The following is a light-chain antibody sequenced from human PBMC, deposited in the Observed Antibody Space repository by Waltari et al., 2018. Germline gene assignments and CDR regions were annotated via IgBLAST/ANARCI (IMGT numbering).Light chain of an antibody. Sequence: EIVLTQSPGNLSLSPGETATLAFRASQRVRGTLAWYQQKPGQAPRPLIYGASIRATVIPDRFSGSGSGTDFSLTITRLEPEDFAVYYCQHYVRLPVTFGQGTRVEIK. V-gene: IGKV3-20*01. J-gene: IGKJ1*01. CDR1: QRVRGT. CDR3: QHYVRLPVT. CDR2: GAS.